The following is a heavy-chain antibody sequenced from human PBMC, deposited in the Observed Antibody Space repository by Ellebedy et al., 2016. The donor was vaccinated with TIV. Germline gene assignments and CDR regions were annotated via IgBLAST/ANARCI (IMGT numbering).Heavy chain of an antibody. CDR1: GGSISSYY. Sequence: SETLSLTCTVSGGSISSYYWSWIRQPPGKGLEWIGYIYYSGSTNYNPSLKSRVTISVDTSKNQFSLKLSSVTAADTAVYYCVGYYYDSSGYDEYFQHWGQGTLVTVSS. V-gene: IGHV4-59*12. CDR2: IYYSGST. J-gene: IGHJ1*01. D-gene: IGHD3-22*01. CDR3: VGYYYDSSGYDEYFQH.